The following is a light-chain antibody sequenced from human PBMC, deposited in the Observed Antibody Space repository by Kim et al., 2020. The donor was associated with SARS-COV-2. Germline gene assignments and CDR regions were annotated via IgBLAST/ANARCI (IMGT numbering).Light chain of an antibody. CDR3: QAWDSSSYV. CDR1: KLGDKY. V-gene: IGLV3-1*01. J-gene: IGLJ1*01. Sequence: VSPGQTASITCSGDKLGDKYACWFQQKPGQSPVLVIYQDSKRPSGIPERFSGSNSENTATLTISGTQAMDEADYYCQAWDSSSYVFGTGTKVTVL. CDR2: QDS.